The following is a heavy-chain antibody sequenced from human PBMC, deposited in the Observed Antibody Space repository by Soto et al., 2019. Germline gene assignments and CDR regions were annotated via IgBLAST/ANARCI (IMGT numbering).Heavy chain of an antibody. Sequence: QAQLEQSGGEVKKPGSSVKVSCKASRVAFSKFIVTWVRQAPGLGLEWVGGIIPIFGTANYAQKVQGRVTITADESTSTSYMEVNNLGSEDTAVYYCAKVRYSSPMGYYYGMDVWGQGTTVTVSS. J-gene: IGHJ6*02. D-gene: IGHD6-19*01. CDR3: AKVRYSSPMGYYYGMDV. CDR1: RVAFSKFI. V-gene: IGHV1-69*01. CDR2: IIPIFGTA.